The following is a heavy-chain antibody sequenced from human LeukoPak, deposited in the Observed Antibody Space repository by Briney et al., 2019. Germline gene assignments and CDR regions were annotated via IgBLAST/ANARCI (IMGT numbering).Heavy chain of an antibody. CDR3: AREGGLWGSGSYHLDY. CDR1: GYTFTGYY. CDR2: INPNSGGT. Sequence: GASVKVSCKASGYTFTGYYMHWVRQAPGQGLEWMGWINPNSGGTNYAQKFQGRVTMTRDTSISTAYMELNRLRSDDTAVYYCAREGGLWGSGSYHLDYWGQGTLVTVSS. J-gene: IGHJ4*02. V-gene: IGHV1-2*02. D-gene: IGHD3-10*01.